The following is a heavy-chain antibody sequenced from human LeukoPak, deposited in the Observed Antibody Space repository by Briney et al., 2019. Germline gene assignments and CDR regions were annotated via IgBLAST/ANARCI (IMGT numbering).Heavy chain of an antibody. Sequence: GGSLRLSCEASGFTFSSFPMHWVRQTPDNRLEWVAVISDDGRDTYYADSVKGRFTISRDNSKNTLYLQMNSLSPEDTAVVYCARVGRVSIYPSYMDVWGKGTAVTVSS. CDR3: ARVGRVSIYPSYMDV. CDR2: ISDDGRDT. J-gene: IGHJ6*03. D-gene: IGHD2-21*01. CDR1: GFTFSSFP. V-gene: IGHV3-30*04.